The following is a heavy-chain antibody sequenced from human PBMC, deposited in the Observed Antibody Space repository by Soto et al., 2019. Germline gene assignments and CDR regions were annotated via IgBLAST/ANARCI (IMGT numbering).Heavy chain of an antibody. D-gene: IGHD4-17*01. CDR3: ARSPTAVTTPRRDTFDV. CDR2: IYYSGSP. Sequence: KPSETLSLTCTVSGGSISSSTYNWGWIRQPPGKRLEWIGNIYYSGSPYYNPSLKSRVTISVDTSRNQLSLKLSSVTAADTAVYYCARSPTAVTTPRRDTFDVWGQGTMVTV. CDR1: GGSISSSTYN. J-gene: IGHJ3*01. V-gene: IGHV4-39*01.